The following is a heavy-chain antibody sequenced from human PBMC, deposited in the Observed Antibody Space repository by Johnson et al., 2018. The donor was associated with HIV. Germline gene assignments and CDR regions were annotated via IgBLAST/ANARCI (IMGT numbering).Heavy chain of an antibody. V-gene: IGHV3-33*08. Sequence: QVQLVESGGGLVQPGRSLRLSCGASGFTFSDHWMQWVRQAPGKGLEWVALIWYDGTDKYYADSVKGRFTISRDNSKNTLYLHMRSLRAEDTAVYYCTRSQDIKDIVVVVAAPLAFDIWGQGTMVTVSS. CDR2: IWYDGTDK. CDR1: GFTFSDHW. J-gene: IGHJ3*02. D-gene: IGHD2-15*01. CDR3: TRSQDIKDIVVVVAAPLAFDI.